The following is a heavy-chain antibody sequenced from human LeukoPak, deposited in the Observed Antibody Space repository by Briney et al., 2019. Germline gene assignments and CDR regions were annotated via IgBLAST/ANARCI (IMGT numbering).Heavy chain of an antibody. CDR1: GYTFTSYG. D-gene: IGHD2-2*01. J-gene: IGHJ3*02. Sequence: GASVKVSCKASGYTFTSYGIRWVRQAPGQGLAWMGWISAYNGNTNYAQKFQGRVTITADKSTSTAYMELSSLRSEDTAVYYCARDPNYQLLTHNAFDIWGQGTMVTVSS. V-gene: IGHV1-18*01. CDR3: ARDPNYQLLTHNAFDI. CDR2: ISAYNGNT.